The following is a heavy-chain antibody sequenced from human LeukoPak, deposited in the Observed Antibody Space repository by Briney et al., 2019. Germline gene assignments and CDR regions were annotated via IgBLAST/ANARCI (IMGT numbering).Heavy chain of an antibody. V-gene: IGHV3-11*06. CDR3: ARGAIAVAADDAFDI. CDR2: ISSSSSYT. Sequence: GGSLRLSCAASGFTFSDYYMSWIRQAPGKGLGWVSYISSSSSYTNYADSVKGRFTISRDNAKNSLYLQMNSLRAEDTAVYYCARGAIAVAADDAFDIWGQGTMVTVSS. J-gene: IGHJ3*02. D-gene: IGHD6-19*01. CDR1: GFTFSDYY.